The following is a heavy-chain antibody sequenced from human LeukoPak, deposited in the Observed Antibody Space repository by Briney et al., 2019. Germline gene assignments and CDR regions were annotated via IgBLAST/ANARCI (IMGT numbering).Heavy chain of an antibody. J-gene: IGHJ2*01. CDR3: ARDLSRSSWYNLGFGWYFDL. CDR1: GHTFTSYG. V-gene: IGHV1-18*01. D-gene: IGHD6-13*01. CDR2: ISAYNGNT. Sequence: ASVKVSCKASGHTFTSYGISWVRQAPGQGLEWMGWISAYNGNTNYAQKLQGRVTMTTDTSTSTAYMELRSLRSDDTAVYYCARDLSRSSWYNLGFGWYFDLWGRGTLVTVSS.